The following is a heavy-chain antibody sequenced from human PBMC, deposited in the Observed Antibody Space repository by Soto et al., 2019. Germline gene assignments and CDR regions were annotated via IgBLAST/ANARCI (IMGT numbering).Heavy chain of an antibody. CDR2: ISYDGSNK. J-gene: IGHJ3*02. CDR3: AKSRPGLDI. CDR1: GFTFSSYG. V-gene: IGHV3-30*18. Sequence: GGSLRLSCAASGFTFSSYGMHWVRQAPGKGLEWVAVISYDGSNKYYADSVKGRFTISRDNSKNMLYLQMSSLRVDDTAVYYCAKSRPGLDIWGQGTMVTVSS.